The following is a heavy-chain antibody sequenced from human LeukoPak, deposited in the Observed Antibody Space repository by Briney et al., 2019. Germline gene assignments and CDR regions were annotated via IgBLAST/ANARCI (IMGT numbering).Heavy chain of an antibody. CDR1: GFTFSSYA. D-gene: IGHD3-3*01. V-gene: IGHV3-23*01. Sequence: GGSLRLSCAASGFTFSSYAMSWVRQAPGKGLEGVSAISGGGGSTYYADSVKGRFTISRDNSKNTLYLQMNSLRAEDTDVYFCAKDSEGPCITIFGVVILPVQSYFDYWGQGTLVTVSS. CDR2: ISGGGGST. CDR3: AKDSEGPCITIFGVVILPVQSYFDY. J-gene: IGHJ4*02.